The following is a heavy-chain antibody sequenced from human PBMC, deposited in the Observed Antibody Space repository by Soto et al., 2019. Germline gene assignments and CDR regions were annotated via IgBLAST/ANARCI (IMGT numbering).Heavy chain of an antibody. CDR1: GFTFSSYA. V-gene: IGHV3-23*01. CDR2: ISGSGGST. Sequence: GGSLRLSCAASGFTFSSYAMSWVRQAPGKGLEWVSAISGSGGSTYYADSVKGRFTISRDNSKNTLYLQMNSLRAEDTAVYYCAKGVRGVGATANAFDIWGQGTMVTVSS. J-gene: IGHJ3*02. D-gene: IGHD1-26*01. CDR3: AKGVRGVGATANAFDI.